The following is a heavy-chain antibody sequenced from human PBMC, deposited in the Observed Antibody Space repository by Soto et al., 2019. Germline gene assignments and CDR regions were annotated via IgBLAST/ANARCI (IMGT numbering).Heavy chain of an antibody. CDR3: ARQQQPGYYYGMDV. V-gene: IGHV3-21*01. J-gene: IGHJ6*02. CDR2: ISSSSSYI. Sequence: GGSLRLSCAASGFTFSSYSMNWVRQAPGKGLEWVSSISSSSSYIYYADSVKGRFTISRDNAKNSLYLQMNSLRAEDTAVYYCARQQQPGYYYGMDVWGQGTTVTSP. CDR1: GFTFSSYS. D-gene: IGHD6-13*01.